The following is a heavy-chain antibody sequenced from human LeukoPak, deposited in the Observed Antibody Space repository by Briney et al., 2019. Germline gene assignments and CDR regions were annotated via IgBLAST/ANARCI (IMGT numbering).Heavy chain of an antibody. CDR3: ASSNSGYCSSTSCFHYYYYGMDV. CDR1: VGTFSSYA. D-gene: IGHD2-2*01. Sequence: GASVKVSCKASVGTFSSYAISWVRQAPGQGLEWMGRIIPILCIANYAQKFQGRVTITADTSTSTAYMELSSLRSEDTAVYYCASSNSGYCSSTSCFHYYYYGMDVWGQGTTVTVSS. CDR2: IIPILCIA. J-gene: IGHJ6*02. V-gene: IGHV1-69*04.